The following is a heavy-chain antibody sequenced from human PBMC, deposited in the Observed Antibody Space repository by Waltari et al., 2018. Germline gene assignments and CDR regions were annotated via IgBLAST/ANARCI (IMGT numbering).Heavy chain of an antibody. J-gene: IGHJ4*02. D-gene: IGHD4-17*01. CDR1: GFTFDDYT. Sequence: EVQLVESGGVVVQPGGSLRLPCAASGFTFDDYTMHWVRQAPGKGREWVSLISWDGGSTYYADSVKGRFTISRDNSKNSLYLQMNSLRTEDTALYYCAKDLDYGDYSSPDYWGQGTLVTVSS. CDR2: ISWDGGST. CDR3: AKDLDYGDYSSPDY. V-gene: IGHV3-43*01.